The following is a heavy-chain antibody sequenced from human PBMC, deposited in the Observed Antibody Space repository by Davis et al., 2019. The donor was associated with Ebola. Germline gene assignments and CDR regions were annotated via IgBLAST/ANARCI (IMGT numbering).Heavy chain of an antibody. CDR2: IIPIFGTA. Sequence: SVKVSCKASGYTFTSYGISWVRQAPGQGLEWMGGIIPIFGTANYAQKFQGRVTITADESTSTAYMELSSLRSEDTAVYYCAKGSVTIFGVAPDYYGMDVWGKGTTVTVSS. D-gene: IGHD3-3*01. CDR1: GYTFTSYG. J-gene: IGHJ6*04. V-gene: IGHV1-69*13. CDR3: AKGSVTIFGVAPDYYGMDV.